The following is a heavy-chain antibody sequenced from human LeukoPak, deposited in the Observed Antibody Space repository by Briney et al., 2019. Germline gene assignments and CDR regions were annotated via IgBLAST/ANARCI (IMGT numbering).Heavy chain of an antibody. CDR2: IYSNGDT. D-gene: IGHD3-16*01. Sequence: TSETLSLTCTVSGGSISNYYWSWIRQPAEKGLEWIGRIYSNGDTNYNPSLKSRLTMSVDTSKNQFSLNLYSVTAADTAVYYCARGGTMGNANWFDPWGQGTLVTVSS. V-gene: IGHV4-4*07. CDR1: GGSISNYY. CDR3: ARGGTMGNANWFDP. J-gene: IGHJ5*02.